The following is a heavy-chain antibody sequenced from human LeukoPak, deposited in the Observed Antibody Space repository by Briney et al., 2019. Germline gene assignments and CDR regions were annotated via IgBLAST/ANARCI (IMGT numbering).Heavy chain of an antibody. CDR1: GFTFSSYW. V-gene: IGHV3-15*01. J-gene: IGHJ3*02. Sequence: RAGGSLRLSCAASGFTFSSYWMSWVRQAPGKGLEWVGRIKPKTDGETTEYAAPVKDRFSISRDDSKSMMYLQMNSLKTEDTAVYYCTSRAHVDYEKSDAFDIWGQGTMVTVSS. CDR2: IKPKTDGETT. CDR3: TSRAHVDYEKSDAFDI. D-gene: IGHD4-17*01.